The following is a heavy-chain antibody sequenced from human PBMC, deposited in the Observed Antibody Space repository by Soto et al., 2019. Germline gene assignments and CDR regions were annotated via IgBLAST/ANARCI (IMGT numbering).Heavy chain of an antibody. V-gene: IGHV4-31*03. CDR1: GGSIGSGGYY. CDR3: ARSPGYYFDY. J-gene: IGHJ4*02. Sequence: SETLSLTCTVSGGSIGSGGYYWSWIRQHPGKGLEWIGYIYYSGITYYNPSLKSRVTISVDTSKNQFSLKLSSVTTADTAVYYCARSPGYYFDYWGQGTLVTVSS. CDR2: IYYSGIT.